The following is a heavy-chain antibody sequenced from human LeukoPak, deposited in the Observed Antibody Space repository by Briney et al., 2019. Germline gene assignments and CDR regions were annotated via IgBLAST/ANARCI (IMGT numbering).Heavy chain of an antibody. CDR3: AKVRGDQNYYMDV. D-gene: IGHD3-10*01. J-gene: IGHJ6*03. Sequence: PGRSLRLSCAASGFTFSSYAMHWVRQAPGKGLEWVAVISYDGSNKYYADSVKGRFTISRDNSKNTLYLQMDSLRAEDTAVYYCAKVRGDQNYYMDVWGKGTTVTVSS. CDR2: ISYDGSNK. CDR1: GFTFSSYA. V-gene: IGHV3-30*04.